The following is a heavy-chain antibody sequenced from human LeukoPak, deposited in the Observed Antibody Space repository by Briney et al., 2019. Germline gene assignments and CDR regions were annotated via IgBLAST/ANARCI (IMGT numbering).Heavy chain of an antibody. CDR1: GFTVSSNY. CDR3: AREANHGYGEGGGWFDP. Sequence: GGSPRLSCAASGFTVSSNYMSWVRQAPGKGLEWVSVIYSGGSTYYADSVKGRFTISRDNSKNTLYLQMNSLRAEDTAVYYCAREANHGYGEGGGWFDPWGQGTLVTVSS. D-gene: IGHD4-17*01. CDR2: IYSGGST. V-gene: IGHV3-53*01. J-gene: IGHJ5*02.